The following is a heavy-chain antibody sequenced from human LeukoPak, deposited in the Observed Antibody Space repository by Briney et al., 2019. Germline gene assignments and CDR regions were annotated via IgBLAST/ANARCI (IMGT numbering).Heavy chain of an antibody. CDR3: TRDMRPGGADV. V-gene: IGHV3-9*01. J-gene: IGHJ6*02. D-gene: IGHD4-17*01. CDR1: GFTFTDYA. Sequence: GGSLSLSCSISGFTFTDYAVHWVRQVPGKGLEWVSGILWNGGETGYADSVKGRFTISRDKVKNFVYLQMNSLRVEDTALYFCTRDMRPGGADVWGQGTTVTVSS. CDR2: ILWNGGET.